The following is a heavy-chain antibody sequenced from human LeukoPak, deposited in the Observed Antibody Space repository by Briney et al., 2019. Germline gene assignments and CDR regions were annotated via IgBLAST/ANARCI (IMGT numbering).Heavy chain of an antibody. Sequence: PSETLSLTCTVSGGSISSGDYYWSWIRQPPGKGLEWIGYIYYSGSTYYNPSLKSRITISVDTSKNQFSLKLSSVAAADTGVYYCARETSGSGSYSANDHWGQGTLVTVSS. J-gene: IGHJ4*02. CDR3: ARETSGSGSYSANDH. CDR2: IYYSGST. CDR1: GGSISSGDYY. D-gene: IGHD3-10*01. V-gene: IGHV4-30-4*01.